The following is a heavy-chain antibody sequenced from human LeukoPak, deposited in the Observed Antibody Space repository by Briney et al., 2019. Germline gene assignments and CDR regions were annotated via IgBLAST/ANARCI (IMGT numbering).Heavy chain of an antibody. V-gene: IGHV1-3*01. CDR1: GYTFTSYA. Sequence: ASVKVSCKASGYTFTSYAMHWVRQAPGQRLEWMGWINAGNGNTKYSQKFQGRVTITRDTSASTAYMELSSLRSEDTAVYYCAREGDLKGFGELSFDYWGQGTLVTVSS. CDR3: AREGDLKGFGELSFDY. CDR2: INAGNGNT. J-gene: IGHJ4*02. D-gene: IGHD3-10*01.